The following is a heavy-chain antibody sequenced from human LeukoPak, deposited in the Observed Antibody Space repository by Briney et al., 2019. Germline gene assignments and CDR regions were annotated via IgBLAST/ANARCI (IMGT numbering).Heavy chain of an antibody. CDR3: ARVRYYYDSSGYPDY. Sequence: ASVKVSCTASVYTFTGYYMHWVRQAPGQGLEWMGWINPNSGGTNYAQKFQGRVTMTRDTSISTAYMELSRLRSDDTAVYYCARVRYYYDSSGYPDYWGQGTLVTVSS. CDR2: INPNSGGT. J-gene: IGHJ4*02. V-gene: IGHV1-2*02. D-gene: IGHD3-22*01. CDR1: VYTFTGYY.